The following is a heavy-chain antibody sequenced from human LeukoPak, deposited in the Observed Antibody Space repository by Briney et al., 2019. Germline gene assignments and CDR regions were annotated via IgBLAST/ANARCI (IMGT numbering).Heavy chain of an antibody. CDR3: ATDPYGSGSYLDY. V-gene: IGHV4-4*02. CDR2: IYHSGST. J-gene: IGHJ4*02. D-gene: IGHD3-10*01. Sequence: SETLSLTCAVSGGSIYSTNWWSWVRQPPGKGLEWIGEIYHSGSTNYSPSLKSRVTISVDKSKNQFSLKLSSVTAADTAVYYCATDPYGSGSYLDYWGQGTLVTVSS. CDR1: GGSIYSTNW.